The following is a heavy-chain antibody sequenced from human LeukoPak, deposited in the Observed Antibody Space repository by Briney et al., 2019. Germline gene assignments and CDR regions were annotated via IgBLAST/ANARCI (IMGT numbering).Heavy chain of an antibody. CDR3: ARDRGHDFWSGYLIDY. CDR2: ISSSSSTI. J-gene: IGHJ4*02. V-gene: IGHV3-48*01. CDR1: GFTFSGYS. D-gene: IGHD3-3*01. Sequence: PGGSLRLSCAASGFTFSGYSMNWVRQAPGKGLEWVSYISSSSSTIYYADSVKGRFTISRDNAKNSLYLQMNSLRAEDTAVYYCARDRGHDFWSGYLIDYWGQGTLVTVSS.